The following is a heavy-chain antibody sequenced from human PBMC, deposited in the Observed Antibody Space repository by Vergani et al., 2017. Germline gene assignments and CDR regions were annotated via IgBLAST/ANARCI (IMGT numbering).Heavy chain of an antibody. D-gene: IGHD4-23*01. CDR1: GASINNDLYY. CDR3: ARYNKQLRPRAFDL. CDR2: IYVSGIT. J-gene: IGHJ3*01. V-gene: IGHV4-61*02. Sequence: QVQLQESGPGLVKPSQTLSLTCTVSGASINNDLYYLHSIRQPAGKGLEWIGRIYVSGITDYNYSLQSRVSMSVDTSKNQFSLTLTSVTAADTAVYYCARYNKQLRPRAFDLRGQGAMVTVSS.